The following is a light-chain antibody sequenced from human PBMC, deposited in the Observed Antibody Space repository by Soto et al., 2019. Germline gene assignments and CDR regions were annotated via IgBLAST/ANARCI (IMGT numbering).Light chain of an antibody. J-gene: IGKJ5*01. V-gene: IGKV4-1*01. CDR3: QQYYSDPIT. CDR2: WAS. CDR1: QSVLHSSNNKNY. Sequence: DIVMTQSPDSLAVSLGERATINCKSSQSVLHSSNNKNYLAWFQQKPGQPPKVLIYWASTRESGVPDRFSGGGSGTDFTLTISSLQAEDVAVYYCQQYYSDPITFGQGTRLEIK.